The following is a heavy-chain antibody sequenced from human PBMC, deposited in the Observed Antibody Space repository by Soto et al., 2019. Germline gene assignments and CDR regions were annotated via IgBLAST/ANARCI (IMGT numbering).Heavy chain of an antibody. CDR3: ARDPNPAAAAYYYHFGMDV. CDR1: GFTFTSNP. V-gene: IGHV3-30-3*01. CDR2: VSYDGSNK. D-gene: IGHD6-13*01. Sequence: QVQLVESGGGVVQPGRSLRLSCAASGFTFTSNPMHWVRQAPGKGLEWVAVVSYDGSNKYYADSVKGRFTISRDNSKNTLSLQMNSLRAEDTAVYYRARDPNPAAAAYYYHFGMDVWGQGTTVTVSS. J-gene: IGHJ6*02.